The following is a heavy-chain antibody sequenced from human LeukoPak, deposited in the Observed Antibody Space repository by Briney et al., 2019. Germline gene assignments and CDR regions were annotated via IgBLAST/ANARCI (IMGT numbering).Heavy chain of an antibody. CDR3: ARAPLTLWFGEPSEYYYYYMEV. Sequence: ASVKVSCKASGYTFTSYGISWVRQAPGQGLEWMGWISAYNGNTNYAQKLQGRVTMTTDTSTSTAYMELRSLRSDDTAVYYCARAPLTLWFGEPSEYYYYYMEVWGKGTTVTVSS. D-gene: IGHD3-10*01. J-gene: IGHJ6*03. V-gene: IGHV1-18*01. CDR1: GYTFTSYG. CDR2: ISAYNGNT.